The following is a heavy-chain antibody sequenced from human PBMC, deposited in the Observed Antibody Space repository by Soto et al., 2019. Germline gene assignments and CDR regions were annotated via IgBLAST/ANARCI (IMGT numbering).Heavy chain of an antibody. D-gene: IGHD3-22*01. J-gene: IGHJ5*02. CDR1: GFTFSSYA. V-gene: IGHV3-23*01. Sequence: PGGSLRLSCAASGFTFSSYAMSWVRQAPGKGLEWVSAISGSGGSTYYADSVKGRFTISRDNSKNTLYLQMNSLRAEDTAVYYCAKDRGYDSSGYWGSRWFDPWGQGTLVTVSS. CDR2: ISGSGGST. CDR3: AKDRGYDSSGYWGSRWFDP.